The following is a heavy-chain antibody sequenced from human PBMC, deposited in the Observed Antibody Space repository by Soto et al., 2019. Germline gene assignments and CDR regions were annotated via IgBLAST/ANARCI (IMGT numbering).Heavy chain of an antibody. J-gene: IGHJ4*02. Sequence: SATLSLTCTVSGGAITGNYWSWIRQPPGKGLEWIGFISYSGATNYNPSLKSRVTISLDTSKNQVSLKLNSVTAADTAVYFCATGYSYGTFDSWGQGTLVTVSS. CDR3: ATGYSYGTFDS. V-gene: IGHV4-59*01. CDR2: ISYSGAT. D-gene: IGHD5-18*01. CDR1: GGAITGNY.